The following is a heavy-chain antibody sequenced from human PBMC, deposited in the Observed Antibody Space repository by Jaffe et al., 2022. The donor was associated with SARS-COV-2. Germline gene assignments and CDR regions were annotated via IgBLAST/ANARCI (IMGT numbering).Heavy chain of an antibody. CDR3: ARGYPFHYYGSGSYYYDY. CDR1: GGSISSYY. Sequence: QVQLQESGPGLVKPSETLSLTCTVSGGSISSYYWSWIRQPPGKGLEWIGYIYYSGSTNYNPSLKSRVTISVDTSKNQFSLKLSSVTAADTAVYYCARGYPFHYYGSGSYYYDYWGQGTLVTVSS. D-gene: IGHD3-10*01. V-gene: IGHV4-59*01. CDR2: IYYSGST. J-gene: IGHJ4*02.